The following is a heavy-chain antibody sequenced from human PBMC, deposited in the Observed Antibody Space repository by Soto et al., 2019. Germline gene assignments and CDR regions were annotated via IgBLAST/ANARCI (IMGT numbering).Heavy chain of an antibody. CDR1: GASVRSGDYY. CDR2: IYNSGGS. D-gene: IGHD5-18*01. V-gene: IGHV4-30-4*01. Sequence: SETLSLTCSVSGASVRSGDYYWSCIRQAPGKGLEWIGYIYNSGGSYYNPSLKGRLTISVDTSKNQFSLKLSSVTAADTAVYYCARDGRGYSYGIDYWGQGTLVTVSS. J-gene: IGHJ4*02. CDR3: ARDGRGYSYGIDY.